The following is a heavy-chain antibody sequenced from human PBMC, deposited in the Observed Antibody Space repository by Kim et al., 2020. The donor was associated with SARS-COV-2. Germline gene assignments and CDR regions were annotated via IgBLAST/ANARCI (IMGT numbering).Heavy chain of an antibody. CDR3: ARGGYDILTGYYSLRNYFDY. J-gene: IGHJ4*02. Sequence: RFTTSRDNSKNTLYLQMNSLRAEDTAVYYCARGGYDILTGYYSLRNYFDYWGQGTLVTVSS. D-gene: IGHD3-9*01. V-gene: IGHV3-30*07.